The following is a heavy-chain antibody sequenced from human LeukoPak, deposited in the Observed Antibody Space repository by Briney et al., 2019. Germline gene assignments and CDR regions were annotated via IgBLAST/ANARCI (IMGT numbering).Heavy chain of an antibody. CDR2: INPNSSGT. J-gene: IGHJ4*02. D-gene: IGHD4-23*01. V-gene: IGHV1-2*02. CDR1: GYTFTGYY. CDR3: ARDLYGGTSATFDY. Sequence: ASVKVSCKASGYTFTGYYMHWVRQAPGQGLEWMGWINPNSSGTYYAQKFQGRVTMTSDTSISTAYMELSRLRSDNTAVYYCARDLYGGTSATFDYWGQGTLVTVSS.